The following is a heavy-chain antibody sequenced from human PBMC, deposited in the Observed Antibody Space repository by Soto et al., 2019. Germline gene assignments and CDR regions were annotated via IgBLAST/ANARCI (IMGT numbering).Heavy chain of an antibody. CDR1: GFTFSSYA. Sequence: QVQLVESGGGVVQPGRSLRLSCAASGFTFSSYAMHWVRQAPGKGLEWVAVISYDGSNKYYAYSVKGRFTISRDNSKTTLYLQMNSLRAEDTAVYYCARDGEAEVWWYFDLWGRGTLVTVSS. J-gene: IGHJ2*01. CDR2: ISYDGSNK. V-gene: IGHV3-30-3*01. D-gene: IGHD3-10*01. CDR3: ARDGEAEVWWYFDL.